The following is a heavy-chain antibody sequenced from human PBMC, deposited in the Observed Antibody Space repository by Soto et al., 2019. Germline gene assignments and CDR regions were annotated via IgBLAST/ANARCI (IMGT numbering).Heavy chain of an antibody. CDR1: GGTFSSYA. CDR3: ARHLSIAARPDYYYGMDV. V-gene: IGHV1-69*13. CDR2: IIPIFGTA. J-gene: IGHJ6*02. Sequence: ASVKVSCKASGGTFSSYAISWVRQAPGQGLEWMGGIIPIFGTANYAQKFQGRVTITADESTSTAYMELSSLRSEDTAVYYCARHLSIAARPDYYYGMDVWGQGTTVTVSS. D-gene: IGHD6-6*01.